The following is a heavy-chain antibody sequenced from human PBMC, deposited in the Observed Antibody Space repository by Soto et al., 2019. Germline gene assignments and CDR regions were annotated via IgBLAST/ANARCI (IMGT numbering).Heavy chain of an antibody. D-gene: IGHD3-10*01. CDR3: ARDSSASATSYSFDN. CDR1: GYKFINHY. J-gene: IGHJ4*02. CDR2: INPNGGGT. V-gene: IGHV1-46*01. Sequence: QVQLVQSGAEVKKPGASVKVTCKASGYKFINHYIHWVRQAPGVGLEWMGIINPNGGGTDYAQKFQDRVTMTTDTYMNTVHMDLYSLTSEDTAVYFCARDSSASATSYSFDNWGQGTLVSVSS.